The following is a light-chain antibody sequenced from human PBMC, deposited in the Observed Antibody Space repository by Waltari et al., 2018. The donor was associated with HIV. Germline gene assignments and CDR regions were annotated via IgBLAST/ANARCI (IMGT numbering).Light chain of an antibody. V-gene: IGLV1-47*01. J-gene: IGLJ3*02. CDR3: ASWDDNLNSLV. Sequence: QSVVTQPPSASGTPGQRVTISCSGSDSNIGSNYVYWYQDLPGTAPKLLIYKNNQRSSGVPDRFSGSKSDTSASLAISGLRSEDEADYYCASWDDNLNSLVFGGGTKLTVL. CDR1: DSNIGSNY. CDR2: KNN.